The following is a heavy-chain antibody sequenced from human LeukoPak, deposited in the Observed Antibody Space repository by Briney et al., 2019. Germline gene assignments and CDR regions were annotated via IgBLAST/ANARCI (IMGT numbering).Heavy chain of an antibody. V-gene: IGHV3-48*04. J-gene: IGHJ4*02. CDR3: ARVSHFLSPRSYYYFDY. CDR2: ISSSGSTI. Sequence: GGSLRLSCAASGFTFSSYGMHWVRQAPGKGLEWVSYISSSGSTIYYADSVKGRFTISRDNAKNSLYLQMNSLRAEDTAVYYCARVSHFLSPRSYYYFDYWGQGTLVTVSS. CDR1: GFTFSSYG. D-gene: IGHD1-26*01.